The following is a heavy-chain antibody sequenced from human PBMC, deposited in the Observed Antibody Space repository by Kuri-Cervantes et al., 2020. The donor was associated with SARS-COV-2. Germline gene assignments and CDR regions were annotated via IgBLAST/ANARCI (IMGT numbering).Heavy chain of an antibody. CDR1: GFTLRGYA. Sequence: LSLTCAASGFTLRGYALHWVRQAPGKGLEWVAVISHDGRKQYFADSVKGRFTISRDNAKNSLYLQMNSLRAEDTAVYYYARDLYFDYWGQGTLVTVSS. J-gene: IGHJ4*02. CDR2: ISHDGRKQ. V-gene: IGHV3-30*04. CDR3: ARDLYFDY.